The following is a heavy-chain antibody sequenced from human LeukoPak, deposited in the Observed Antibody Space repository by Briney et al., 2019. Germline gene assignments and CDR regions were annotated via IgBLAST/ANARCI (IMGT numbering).Heavy chain of an antibody. Sequence: ASVKVSCKASGYTFTSYGISWVGQAPGQRLEWMGWISAYNGNTNYAQKLQGRVTMTTDTSTSTAYMELRSLRSDDTAVYYCAREPRRAIFGVAPNPYYFDYWGQGTLVTVSS. V-gene: IGHV1-18*01. CDR3: AREPRRAIFGVAPNPYYFDY. D-gene: IGHD3-3*01. CDR2: ISAYNGNT. CDR1: GYTFTSYG. J-gene: IGHJ4*02.